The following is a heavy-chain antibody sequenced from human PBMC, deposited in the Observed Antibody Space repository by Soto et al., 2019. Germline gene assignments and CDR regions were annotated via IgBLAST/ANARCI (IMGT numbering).Heavy chain of an antibody. CDR1: GGTFSGYY. CDR2: INHSGST. CDR3: ARAMGAVAGTEYYFDY. V-gene: IGHV4-34*01. Sequence: SETLSLTCAVYGGTFSGYYWSLIRQPPGKGLEWIGEINHSGSTNYNPSLKSRVTISVDTSKNQFSLKLSSVTAADTAVYYCARAMGAVAGTEYYFDYWGQGTLVTVSS. J-gene: IGHJ4*02. D-gene: IGHD6-19*01.